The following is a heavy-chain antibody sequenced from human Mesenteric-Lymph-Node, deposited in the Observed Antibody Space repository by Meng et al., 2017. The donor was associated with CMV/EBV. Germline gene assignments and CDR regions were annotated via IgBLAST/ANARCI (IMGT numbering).Heavy chain of an antibody. CDR3: ARMALLDCSSISCYQGWFDP. Sequence: ASVKVSCKASGYTFTSYDINWVRQATGQGLEWMGWMNPNSGNTGYAQKFQGRVTMTRNTSISTAYMELSSLRAEDTAVYYCARMALLDCSSISCYQGWFDPWGQGTLVTVSS. D-gene: IGHD2-2*01. CDR1: GYTFTSYD. V-gene: IGHV1-8*01. J-gene: IGHJ5*02. CDR2: MNPNSGNT.